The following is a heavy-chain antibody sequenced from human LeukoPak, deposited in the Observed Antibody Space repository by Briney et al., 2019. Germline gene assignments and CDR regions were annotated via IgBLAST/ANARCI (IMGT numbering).Heavy chain of an antibody. CDR2: IGTAGDT. V-gene: IGHV3-13*01. CDR1: GFTFSSYD. D-gene: IGHD4-17*01. J-gene: IGHJ4*02. Sequence: GGSLRLSCAASGFTFSSYDMHWVCQATGKGLEWVSAIGTAGDTYYPGSVKGRFTISRENAKNSLYLQMNSLRAGDTAVYYCARDRTGDYVFDYWGQGTLVTVSS. CDR3: ARDRTGDYVFDY.